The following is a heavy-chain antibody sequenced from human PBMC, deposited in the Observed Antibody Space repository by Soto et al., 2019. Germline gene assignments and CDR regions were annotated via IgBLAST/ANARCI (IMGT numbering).Heavy chain of an antibody. J-gene: IGHJ6*02. D-gene: IGHD4-17*01. CDR1: GGSITNDDYY. CDR3: ARATTVTSSFFYYGLDV. CDR2: IYYNGNT. Sequence: QVQLQESGPGLVKPSQTLSLTCTVSGGSITNDDYYWSWIRQPPGKGLEWIGHIYYNGNTYSNPSLKGRLTMSLDTSQNQFSLHLTSVIAADSASYFCARATTVTSSFFYYGLDVWGQGTTVTVSS. V-gene: IGHV4-30-4*08.